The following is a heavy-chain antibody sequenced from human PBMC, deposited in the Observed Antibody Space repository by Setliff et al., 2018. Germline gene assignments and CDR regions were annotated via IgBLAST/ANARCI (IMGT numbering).Heavy chain of an antibody. CDR1: GFTFRTYV. CDR3: ARVGRITGTFPGYFDY. J-gene: IGHJ4*02. D-gene: IGHD1-20*01. CDR2: ISYDGGKT. V-gene: IGHV3-30*04. Sequence: GSLRLSCAASGFTFRTYVMHWVRQTPGKGLEWVAVISYDGGKTYYADSVKGRLIISRDNAKNTLYLQMNSLRAEDTAVYYCARVGRITGTFPGYFDYWGQGTLVTVSS.